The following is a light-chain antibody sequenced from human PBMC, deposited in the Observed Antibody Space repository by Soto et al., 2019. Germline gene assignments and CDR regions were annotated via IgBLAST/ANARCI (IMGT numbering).Light chain of an antibody. J-gene: IGKJ1*01. CDR3: QQASSFPWT. CDR1: QDINNW. V-gene: IGKV1D-12*01. Sequence: DIQMTQSPSSVSASVGDSVTITCRASQDINNWLVWYQQKPGKAPKLLTFATSSLQSGVSSRFSGSRSGTDFSLTISSLQPEDFATYYCQQASSFPWTFGQGTKVEIK. CDR2: ATS.